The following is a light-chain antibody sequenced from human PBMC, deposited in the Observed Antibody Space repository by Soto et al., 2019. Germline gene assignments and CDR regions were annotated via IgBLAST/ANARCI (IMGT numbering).Light chain of an antibody. Sequence: EIVLTQSPGTLSLSPGERATLSCRASQSVSSSYLAWYQQKPGQAPRLLIYGASSRATGIPDRFSGSGSGTDLSLTISRLEPEDFAVYYCQQYGSSLIFTFGPGTKVDIK. CDR1: QSVSSSY. CDR3: QQYGSSLIFT. CDR2: GAS. V-gene: IGKV3-20*01. J-gene: IGKJ3*01.